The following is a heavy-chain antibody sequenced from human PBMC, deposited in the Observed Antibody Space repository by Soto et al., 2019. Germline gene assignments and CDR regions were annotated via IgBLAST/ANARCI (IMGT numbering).Heavy chain of an antibody. CDR1: GYIFTSYW. CDR2: IHGGDSNT. J-gene: IGHJ4*02. CDR3: ARRGTYSSGWDY. V-gene: IGHV5-51*01. D-gene: IGHD6-19*01. Sequence: HGESLKISCKGSGYIFTSYWIGWVRQMPGKGLEWMGIIHGGDSNTRYSPSFEGQVTISTDKSISTAYLQWSSLKASDTAMYYCARRGTYSSGWDYRGQGTLVTVSS.